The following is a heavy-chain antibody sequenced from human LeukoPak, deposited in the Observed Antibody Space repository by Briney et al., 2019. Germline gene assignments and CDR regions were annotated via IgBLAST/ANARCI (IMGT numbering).Heavy chain of an antibody. CDR1: GGTVSSYA. J-gene: IGHJ6*02. D-gene: IGHD3-22*01. V-gene: IGHV1-69*04. Sequence: ASGKVSCKAAGGTVSSYAISWVRQAPGQGLEGRGRIIPILGIANYAQKFQGRVTITADKSTSTAYMELSSLRSEDTAVYYCASYYYHDGRDSGGLDVWGQGTTVPVSS. CDR3: ASYYYHDGRDSGGLDV. CDR2: IIPILGIA.